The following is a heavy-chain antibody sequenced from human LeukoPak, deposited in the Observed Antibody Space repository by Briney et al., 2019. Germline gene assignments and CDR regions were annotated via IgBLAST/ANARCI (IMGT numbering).Heavy chain of an antibody. CDR2: ISSSSSYI. CDR3: ARDLPRLRMWGGFDY. V-gene: IGHV3-21*01. J-gene: IGHJ4*02. CDR1: GFTFSSYS. Sequence: GGSLRLSCAASGFTFSSYSMNWVRQAPGKGLEWVSSISSSSSYIYYADSVKGRFTISRDNAKNSLYLQMNSLRAEDTAVYYCARDLPRLRMWGGFDYWGQGTLVTVSS. D-gene: IGHD4-17*01.